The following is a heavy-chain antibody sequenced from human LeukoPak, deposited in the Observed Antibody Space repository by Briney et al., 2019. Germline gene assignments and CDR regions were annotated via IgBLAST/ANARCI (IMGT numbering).Heavy chain of an antibody. D-gene: IGHD6-19*01. CDR2: INPNSGGT. CDR3: ARYTKFSKALAVAGTYYFDY. J-gene: IGHJ4*02. CDR1: GYTFTSYY. Sequence: ASVKVSCKASGYTFTSYYMHWVRQAPGQGLEWMGWINPNSGGTNYAQKFQGRVTMTRDTSISTAYMELSRLRSDDTAVYYCARYTKFSKALAVAGTYYFDYWGQGTLVTVSS. V-gene: IGHV1-2*02.